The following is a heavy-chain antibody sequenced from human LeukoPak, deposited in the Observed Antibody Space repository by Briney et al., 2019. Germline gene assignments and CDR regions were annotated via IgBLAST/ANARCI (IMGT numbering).Heavy chain of an antibody. CDR3: ARATLDN. CDR1: GLSVSSNY. CDR2: IYSDGST. Sequence: TGGSLRLSCAASGLSVSSNYITWVRQAPGKGLEWVSVIYSDGSTKYADSVKARFTISRDNSKNTVYLQMNRLRVEDTALYYCARATLDNWGQGTLVTVSS. V-gene: IGHV3-53*01. J-gene: IGHJ4*02.